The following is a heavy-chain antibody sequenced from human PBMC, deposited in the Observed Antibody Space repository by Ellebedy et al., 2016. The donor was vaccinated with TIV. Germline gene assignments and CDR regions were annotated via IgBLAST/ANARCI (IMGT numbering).Heavy chain of an antibody. Sequence: PGGSLRLSCVASGFSFRNYWMGWVRQAPGKGLEWVANIYQDGSDKYYVDSVKGRFTISRDNAKNSLYLQLTSLRVEDTAVYYCARRGSYGDYAVQVNNWFDRWGQGTLVTV. J-gene: IGHJ5*02. D-gene: IGHD4-17*01. CDR3: ARRGSYGDYAVQVNNWFDR. CDR2: IYQDGSDK. V-gene: IGHV3-7*01. CDR1: GFSFRNYW.